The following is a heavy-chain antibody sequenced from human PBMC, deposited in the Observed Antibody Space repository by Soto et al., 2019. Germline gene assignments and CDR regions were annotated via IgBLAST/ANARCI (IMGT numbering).Heavy chain of an antibody. D-gene: IGHD6-13*01. V-gene: IGHV5-10-1*01. Sequence: PGESLKLSCTGSGYSFTRYWIYWVRQMPGKGLEWMGRIDPSDSYTNYSPSFQGHVTISADKSISTAYLQWSSLKASDTAMYYCARRHSSSSAFDPWGQGTLVTVSS. CDR1: GYSFTRYW. CDR2: IDPSDSYT. J-gene: IGHJ5*02. CDR3: ARRHSSSSAFDP.